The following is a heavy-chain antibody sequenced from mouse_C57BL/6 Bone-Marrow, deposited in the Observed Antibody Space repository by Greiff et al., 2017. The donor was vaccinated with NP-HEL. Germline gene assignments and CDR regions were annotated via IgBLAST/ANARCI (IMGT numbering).Heavy chain of an antibody. J-gene: IGHJ4*01. CDR1: GFTFSDYY. D-gene: IGHD2-5*01. V-gene: IGHV5-16*01. CDR3: ATYYSNYDAMEY. CDR2: INYDGSST. Sequence: EVKLMESEGGLVQPGSSMKLSCTASGFTFSDYYMAWVRQVPEKGLEWVANINYDGSSTYYLDSFKSRFIISRDNAKNILYLQMSSLKSEETAAYYCATYYSNYDAMEYWGQGTSVTVSS.